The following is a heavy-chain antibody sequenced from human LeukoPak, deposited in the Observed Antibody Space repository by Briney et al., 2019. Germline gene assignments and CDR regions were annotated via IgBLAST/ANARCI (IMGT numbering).Heavy chain of an antibody. D-gene: IGHD6-19*01. CDR1: GGSISSYY. Sequence: SETLSLTCTVSGGSISSYYWSWIRQPPGKGLEWIGYIYYSGSTNYNPSLKSRVTISVDTSKNQFSLKLSSVTAADTAVYYCARDRSSGYYYYYMDVWGKGITVTVSS. V-gene: IGHV4-59*01. CDR2: IYYSGST. CDR3: ARDRSSGYYYYYMDV. J-gene: IGHJ6*03.